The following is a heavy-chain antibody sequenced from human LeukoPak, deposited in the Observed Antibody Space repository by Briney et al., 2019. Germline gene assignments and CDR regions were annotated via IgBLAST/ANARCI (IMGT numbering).Heavy chain of an antibody. CDR1: GGSISSYY. Sequence: PSETLSLTCTVSGGSISSYYWGWIRQPPGKGLEWIGSIYYSGSTYYNPSLKSRVTISVDTSKNQFSLKLSSVTAADTAVYYCQVHTPPTIWGQGTMVTVSS. J-gene: IGHJ3*02. V-gene: IGHV4-39*07. CDR3: QVHTPPTI. CDR2: IYYSGST.